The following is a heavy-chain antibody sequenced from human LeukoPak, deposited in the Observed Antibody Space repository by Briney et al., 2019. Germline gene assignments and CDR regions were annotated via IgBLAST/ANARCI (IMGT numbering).Heavy chain of an antibody. Sequence: SETLSLTCSVSGGSMSRYYWSWIRQPPGKGLEWIGYIYDNSGYNPTNYNPSLKSRVTISLDASNNQFSLKLTSLTAADTAVYYCARHPGIQLWIDYWGRGTLVTVSS. CDR3: ARHPGIQLWIDY. J-gene: IGHJ4*02. V-gene: IGHV4-59*08. CDR2: IYDNSGYNPT. CDR1: GGSMSRYY. D-gene: IGHD5-18*01.